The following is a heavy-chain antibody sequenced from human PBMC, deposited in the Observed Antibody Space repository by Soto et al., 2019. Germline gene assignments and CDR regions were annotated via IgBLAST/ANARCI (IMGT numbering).Heavy chain of an antibody. D-gene: IGHD3-10*01. CDR2: VNVGNGNT. CDR1: GYTFTTYA. CDR3: ARLRFGFVA. V-gene: IGHV1-3*01. Sequence: QVHLVQSGAEAKKPGASVKLSCKASGYTFTTYAMHWVRQAPGQRLEWMGWVNVGNGNTKYSHQFQNRVAITRDKSASTVYMELSSLRSEDTAVYYCARLRFGFVAWGQGTLVTVSS. J-gene: IGHJ5*02.